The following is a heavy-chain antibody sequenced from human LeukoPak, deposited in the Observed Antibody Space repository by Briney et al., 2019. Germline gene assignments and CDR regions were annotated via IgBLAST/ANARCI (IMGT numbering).Heavy chain of an antibody. J-gene: IGHJ6*02. D-gene: IGHD6-25*01. CDR3: ARDCVNAVCGYVYYGMDV. Sequence: GASVKVSCKASGYTLTKYYTHWVRQAPGQGLEWMGVINPSGRSTSYLQKFQGRVKMTSDTSTSTVYMELSSLTVDDTAIYYCARDCVNAVCGYVYYGMDVWGQGITVIVSS. V-gene: IGHV1-46*01. CDR2: INPSGRST. CDR1: GYTLTKYY.